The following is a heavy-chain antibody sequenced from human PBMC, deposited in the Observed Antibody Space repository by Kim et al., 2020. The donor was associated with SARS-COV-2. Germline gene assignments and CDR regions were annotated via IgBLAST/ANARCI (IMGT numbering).Heavy chain of an antibody. V-gene: IGHV3-7*03. CDR2: INTDGGQK. Sequence: GGSLRLSCAISGFNYNAYWMSWVRQAPGKELEWVALINTDGGQKYYVDSVRGRFTVSRDNAKNSLYIEMNSLRGEDTAVYYCARETSRAFDTWGQGTMVTVSS. J-gene: IGHJ3*02. CDR3: ARETSRAFDT. CDR1: GFNYNAYW.